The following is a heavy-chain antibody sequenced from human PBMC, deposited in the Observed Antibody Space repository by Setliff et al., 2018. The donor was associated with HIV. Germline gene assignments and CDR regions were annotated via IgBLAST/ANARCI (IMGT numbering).Heavy chain of an antibody. CDR3: ASGLVLAMFDY. CDR1: GGSISSHY. Sequence: SETLSLTCTVSGGSISSHYWSWIRQPPGKGLEWIGSVYYSGSTNYNPSLKSRVTISVDTSKNQFSLKLSSVTAADTAVYYCASGLVLAMFDYWGQGTLVTVSS. J-gene: IGHJ4*02. V-gene: IGHV4-59*08. D-gene: IGHD5-18*01. CDR2: VYYSGST.